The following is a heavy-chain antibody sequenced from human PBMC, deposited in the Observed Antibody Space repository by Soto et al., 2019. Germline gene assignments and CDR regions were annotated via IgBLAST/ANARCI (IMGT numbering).Heavy chain of an antibody. J-gene: IGHJ6*02. CDR3: ARAGTQYYYYAMDV. CDR2: MYYSGST. Sequence: QVLLQESGPGLVKPSETLSLTCSVSGGSVNTGNYYWTWIRQPPGKGLEWIGYMYYSGSTNHNPSHKQRVTISVDTSKNPFALRLNSVTAAETAAYYCARAGTQYYYYAMDVWGQGTTVTVSS. D-gene: IGHD1-1*01. CDR1: GGSVNTGNYY. V-gene: IGHV4-61*01.